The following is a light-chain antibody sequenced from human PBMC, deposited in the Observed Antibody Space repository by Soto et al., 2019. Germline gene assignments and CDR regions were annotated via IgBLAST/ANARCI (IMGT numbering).Light chain of an antibody. CDR2: DAS. CDR3: QQRSNWPPDTFH. CDR1: QSVSSY. J-gene: IGKJ3*01. V-gene: IGKV3-11*01. Sequence: EIVLTQSPATLSLSPGEIATLSCRASQSVSSYLAWYQQKPGQAPRLLIYDASNKAPGIPARFSGSASGTDFTLTSSSLEPEDFAVYYCQQRSNWPPDTFHFGPGTKVDIK.